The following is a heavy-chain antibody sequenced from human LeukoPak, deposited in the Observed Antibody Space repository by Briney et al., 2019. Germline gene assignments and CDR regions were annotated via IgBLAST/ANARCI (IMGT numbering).Heavy chain of an antibody. CDR3: ARVQDFETRGYYLGY. Sequence: SETLSLTCAVYGGSFSDYYWNWIRQPPGKGLEWIGEINHSGSTNYNPSLKSRVTMSVDTFKNQFSLTLSSVTAADTAVYYCARVQDFETRGYYLGYWAHGTLVTVSS. J-gene: IGHJ4*01. D-gene: IGHD3-22*01. V-gene: IGHV4-34*01. CDR2: INHSGST. CDR1: GGSFSDYY.